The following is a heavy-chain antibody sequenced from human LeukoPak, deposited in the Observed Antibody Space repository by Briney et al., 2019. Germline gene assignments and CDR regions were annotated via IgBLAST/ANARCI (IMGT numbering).Heavy chain of an antibody. CDR3: ARREYYYDSSGYPEGYFDY. J-gene: IGHJ4*02. Sequence: GESLKISCKGSGYSFTSYWIGWVRQMPGKGLEWMGIIYPGDSDTRYSPSFQGQVTISADKSSSTAYLQWSSLKASDTAMYYCARREYYYDSSGYPEGYFDYWGQGTLVTVSS. V-gene: IGHV5-51*01. CDR1: GYSFTSYW. D-gene: IGHD3-22*01. CDR2: IYPGDSDT.